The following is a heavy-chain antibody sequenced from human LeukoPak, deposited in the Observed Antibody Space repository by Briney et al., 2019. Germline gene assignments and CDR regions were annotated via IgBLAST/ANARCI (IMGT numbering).Heavy chain of an antibody. CDR2: MNSNSGNT. D-gene: IGHD2-21*01. V-gene: IGHV1-8*01. Sequence: ASVNVSCKASGFTFTSYDIDWVRQATGQGLEWMGWMNSNSGNTGYAQKFQDRVTMTRDTSISTAYMELSSLTSEDTAVYYCARARWGSGWYFDLWGRGTLVTVSS. CDR3: ARARWGSGWYFDL. J-gene: IGHJ2*01. CDR1: GFTFTSYD.